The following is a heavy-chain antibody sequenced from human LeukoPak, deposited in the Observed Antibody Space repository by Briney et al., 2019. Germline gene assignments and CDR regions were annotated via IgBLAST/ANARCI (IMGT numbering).Heavy chain of an antibody. J-gene: IGHJ6*02. CDR2: INHSGST. V-gene: IGHV4-34*01. CDR1: GGSFSGYY. CDR3: ACAPPYYYYGMDV. Sequence: SETLSLTCAVYGGSFSGYYWSWIRQPPGKGLEWIGEINHSGSTNYNPSLKSRVTISVDTSKNQFSLKLSSVTAADTAVYYCACAPPYYYYGMDVWGQGTTVTVSS.